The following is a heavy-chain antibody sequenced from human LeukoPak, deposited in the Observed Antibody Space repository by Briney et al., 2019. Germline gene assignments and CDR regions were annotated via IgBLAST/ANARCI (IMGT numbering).Heavy chain of an antibody. CDR1: GVSFSGYN. J-gene: IGHJ3*02. CDR2: IYHSGRT. D-gene: IGHD2-2*01. CDR3: GRAKYIVVVPAAAGAFDI. Sequence: SETLSLTSAVYGVSFSGYNWSWMRQRPGKGLEWMGEIYHSGRTNYNTPLKSRVTTSVATSTTTFSVMLSCVTAEATAFYCCGRAKYIVVVPAAAGAFDIWGQGTMVTVSS. V-gene: IGHV4-34*01.